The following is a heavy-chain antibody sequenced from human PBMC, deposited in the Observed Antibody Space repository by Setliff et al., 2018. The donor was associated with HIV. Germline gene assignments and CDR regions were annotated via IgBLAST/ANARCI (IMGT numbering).Heavy chain of an antibody. Sequence: SVKVSCKASGGTFSSYAISWVRQAPGQGLEWMGGIIPIFGTANYAQKFQGRVTITTDESTSTAYMELRSLRSDDTAVYYCARDWGFTIFGVVSHSFDYWGQGTLVTVSS. V-gene: IGHV1-69*05. J-gene: IGHJ4*02. CDR2: IIPIFGTA. CDR3: ARDWGFTIFGVVSHSFDY. CDR1: GGTFSSYA. D-gene: IGHD3-3*01.